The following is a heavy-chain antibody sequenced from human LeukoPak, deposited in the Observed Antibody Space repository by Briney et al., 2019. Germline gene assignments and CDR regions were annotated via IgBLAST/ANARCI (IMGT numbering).Heavy chain of an antibody. Sequence: PGGSLRLSCEVSGFTVDDYGMSWVRQTPGKGLEWVSAISRDGGGTIYADSVKGRFTISRDNARNSLYLQMNSLRAEDTAFYRCARDRMFDSSGYQAYDYWGQGTLVTVSS. CDR1: GFTVDDYG. CDR3: ARDRMFDSSGYQAYDY. D-gene: IGHD3-22*01. V-gene: IGHV3-20*01. J-gene: IGHJ4*02. CDR2: ISRDGGGT.